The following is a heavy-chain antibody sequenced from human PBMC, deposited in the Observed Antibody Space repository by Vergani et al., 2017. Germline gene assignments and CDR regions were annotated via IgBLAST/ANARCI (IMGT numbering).Heavy chain of an antibody. D-gene: IGHD6-19*01. Sequence: QLQLQQSGPGLVKPSETLFLTCTVSADSISSGSYYWGWIRQPPGKSLEWIGSIYYSGLTYYNPSLKSRVAISVDTSKNQFSLKVTSVTAADTAVYFCAGQXPGSGWSPGDFDDWGQGILVTVSS. CDR2: IYYSGLT. CDR3: AGQXPGSGWSPGDFDD. J-gene: IGHJ4*02. V-gene: IGHV4-39*01. CDR1: ADSISSGSYY.